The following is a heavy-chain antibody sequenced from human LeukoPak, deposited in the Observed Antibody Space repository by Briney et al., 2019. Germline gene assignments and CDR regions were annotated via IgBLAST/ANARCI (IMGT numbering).Heavy chain of an antibody. V-gene: IGHV3-23*01. CDR3: AREGLVDSRRLDS. J-gene: IGHJ4*02. D-gene: IGHD3/OR15-3a*01. CDR2: ISGAGRGATT. CDR1: GFAFNTYP. Sequence: GGSLRLSCAASGFAFNTYPMTWVRQAPGKGLDWVSVISGAGRGATTFYVDSVEGRFIISRDNSKNTLYLQMNSLRVEDTAVYYCAREGLVDSRRLDSWGQGTLVTVSS.